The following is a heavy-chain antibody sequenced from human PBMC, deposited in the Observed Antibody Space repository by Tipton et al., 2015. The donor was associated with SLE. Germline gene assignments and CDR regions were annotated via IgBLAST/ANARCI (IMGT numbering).Heavy chain of an antibody. CDR2: IYTSGTT. V-gene: IGHV4-61*02. J-gene: IGHJ4*02. Sequence: TLSLTCTVSGGSITTDSFYWGWIRQPPGKGLEWIGRIYTSGTTNYNPSLKSRVTISFDTSKNQFSLVLTSVTAADTAIYYCVRDRLTAAAISYFDSWGRGVLVTVSS. CDR1: GGSITTDSFY. D-gene: IGHD6-13*01. CDR3: VRDRLTAAAISYFDS.